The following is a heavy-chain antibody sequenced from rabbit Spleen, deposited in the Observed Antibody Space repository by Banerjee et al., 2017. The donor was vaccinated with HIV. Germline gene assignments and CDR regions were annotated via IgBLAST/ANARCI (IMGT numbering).Heavy chain of an antibody. CDR2: IYPDYGTT. V-gene: IGHV1S40*01. J-gene: IGHJ6*01. Sequence: QSLEESGGDLVKPGASLTLTCTVSGIDFSSNAMCWFRQAPGKGPEWIAYIYPDYGTTAYASWAKGRFTISKTSTTVTLEMTSLTAADTATYFCARDKYATTSGYYPYYGMDLWGQGTLVTVS. CDR3: ARDKYATTSGYYPYYGMDL. CDR1: GIDFSSNA. D-gene: IGHD1-1*01.